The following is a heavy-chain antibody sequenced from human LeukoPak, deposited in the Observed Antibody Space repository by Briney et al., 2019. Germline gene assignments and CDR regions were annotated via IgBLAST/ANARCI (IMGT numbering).Heavy chain of an antibody. CDR3: ARILSFGPVPLPYYYYYGMDV. J-gene: IGHJ6*02. CDR1: GFTVSSNY. D-gene: IGHD3/OR15-3a*01. V-gene: IGHV3-53*01. CDR2: IYSGGST. Sequence: GGFLRLSCAASGFTVSSNYMSWVRQAPGKGLEWVSVIYSGGSTYYADSVKGRFTISRDNSKNTLYLQMNSLRAEDTAVYYCARILSFGPVPLPYYYYYGMDVWGQGTTVTVSS.